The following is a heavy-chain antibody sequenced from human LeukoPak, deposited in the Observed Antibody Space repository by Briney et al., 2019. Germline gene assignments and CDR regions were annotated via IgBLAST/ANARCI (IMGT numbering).Heavy chain of an antibody. CDR3: ARDSNYAYYYYMDV. CDR2: IIPIFGTA. CDR1: GGTFSSYA. Sequence: SVKVSCKASGGTFSSYAISWVRQAPGQGLEWMGGIIPIFGTASYAQKFQGRVTITTDESTSTAYMELSSLRSEDTAVYYCARDSNYAYYYYMDVWGKGTTVTVSS. J-gene: IGHJ6*03. D-gene: IGHD4-11*01. V-gene: IGHV1-69*05.